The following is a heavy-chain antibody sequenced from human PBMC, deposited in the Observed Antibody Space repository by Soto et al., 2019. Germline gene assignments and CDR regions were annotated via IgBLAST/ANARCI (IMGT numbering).Heavy chain of an antibody. V-gene: IGHV1-3*01. CDR1: GYTFTTYT. D-gene: IGHD2-2*01. J-gene: IGHJ4*02. CDR3: AGPRRYCSSTSCYFQFDY. Sequence: ASVKVSCKASGYTFTTYTINWVRQAPGQRLEWMGWINGGSGNTKYSQKFQGRVTITRDTSASTVYMELSSLRYEDTAVYYCAGPRRYCSSTSCYFQFDYWGQGTQVTVSS. CDR2: INGGSGNT.